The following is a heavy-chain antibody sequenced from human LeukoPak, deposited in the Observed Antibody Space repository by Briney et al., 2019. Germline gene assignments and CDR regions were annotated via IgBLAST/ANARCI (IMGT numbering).Heavy chain of an antibody. J-gene: IGHJ4*02. V-gene: IGHV3-9*01. CDR2: ISWNSGSI. CDR3: AKAEEWELRYFDY. Sequence: GGSLRLSCAASGFTFSSYWMHWVRQAPGKGLEWVSGISWNSGSIGYADSVKGRFTISRDNAKNSLYLQMNSLRAEDTALYYCAKAEEWELRYFDYWGQGTLVTVSS. CDR1: GFTFSSYW. D-gene: IGHD1-26*01.